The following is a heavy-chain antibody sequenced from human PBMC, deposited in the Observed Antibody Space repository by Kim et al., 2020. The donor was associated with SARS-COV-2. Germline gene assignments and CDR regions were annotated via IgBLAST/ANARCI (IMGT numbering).Heavy chain of an antibody. J-gene: IGHJ4*02. D-gene: IGHD3-10*01. Sequence: SETLSLTCAVYGGSFSGYYWSWIRQPPGKGLEWIGEINHSGSTNYNPSLKSRVTISVDTSKNQFSLKLSSVTAADTAVYYCARWFGELSSWGQGTLVTVSS. CDR1: GGSFSGYY. V-gene: IGHV4-34*01. CDR2: INHSGST. CDR3: ARWFGELSS.